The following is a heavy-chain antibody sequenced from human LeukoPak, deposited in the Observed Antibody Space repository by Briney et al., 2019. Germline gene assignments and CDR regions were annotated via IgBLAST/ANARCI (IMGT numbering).Heavy chain of an antibody. CDR2: IKQDGSEK. CDR3: ARDQGALDI. D-gene: IGHD4/OR15-4a*01. V-gene: IGHV3-7*01. Sequence: GGSLRLSCAASGFTFSHYWMSWVRQAPGKGLEWVANIKQDGSEKYYVDSVKGRFTISRDNAKNSLYLQTKSQRAEDTAIYYCARDQGALDIWGQGTMVTVSS. J-gene: IGHJ3*02. CDR1: GFTFSHYW.